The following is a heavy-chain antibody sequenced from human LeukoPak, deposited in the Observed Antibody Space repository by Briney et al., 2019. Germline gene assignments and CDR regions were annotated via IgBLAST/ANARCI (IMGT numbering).Heavy chain of an antibody. Sequence: PSETLSLTCTVSGYSISSGYYWGWIRQPPGKGLEWIGSIYHSGSTYYNSSLKSRVTISVDTSKNQFSLKLSSVTAADTAVYYCARDCSGGSCYSFWFDPWGQGTLVTVSS. D-gene: IGHD2-15*01. CDR2: IYHSGST. J-gene: IGHJ5*02. CDR1: GYSISSGYY. V-gene: IGHV4-38-2*02. CDR3: ARDCSGGSCYSFWFDP.